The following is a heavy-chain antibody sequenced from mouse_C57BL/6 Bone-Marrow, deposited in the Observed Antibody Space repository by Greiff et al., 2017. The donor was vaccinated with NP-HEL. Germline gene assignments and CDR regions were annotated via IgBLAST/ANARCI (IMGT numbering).Heavy chain of an antibody. CDR1: GYTFTGYW. D-gene: IGHD1-1*01. V-gene: IGHV1-9*01. Sequence: VQLQPSGAELMKPGASVKLSCKATGYTFTGYWIEWVKQRPGHGLEWIGEILPGSGSTNYNEKFKGKATFTADTSSNTAYMQRSSLTTEDSAIYYCARSFYYYGSSYGAWFAYWGQGTLVTVSA. CDR2: ILPGSGST. CDR3: ARSFYYYGSSYGAWFAY. J-gene: IGHJ3*01.